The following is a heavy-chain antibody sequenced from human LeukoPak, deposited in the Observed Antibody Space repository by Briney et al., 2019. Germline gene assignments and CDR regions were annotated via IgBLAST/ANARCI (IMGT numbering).Heavy chain of an antibody. CDR2: LYSGGST. V-gene: IGHV3-53*01. J-gene: IGHJ4*02. Sequence: PGGSLRLSCAASGLTVSSNYMTWVRQAPGKGLEWVSVLYSGGSTYYADSVKGRFTISRDNSKNTLYLQMNSLRAEDTAVYYCARAPRVVHFDYWGQGNLVTVSS. CDR3: ARAPRVVHFDY. D-gene: IGHD4-23*01. CDR1: GLTVSSNY.